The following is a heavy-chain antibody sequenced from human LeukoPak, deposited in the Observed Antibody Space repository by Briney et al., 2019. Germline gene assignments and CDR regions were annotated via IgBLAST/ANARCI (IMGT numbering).Heavy chain of an antibody. D-gene: IGHD6-13*01. CDR2: ISGSGGST. CDR1: GFTFSSYA. V-gene: IGHV3-23*01. Sequence: PGGSLRLSCAASGFTFSSYAMSWVRQAPGKGLEWVSAISGSGGSTYYADSVKGRFTTSRDNSKNTLYLQMNSLRAEDTAVYYCATTDLAAAGPYYFDYWGQGTLVTVSS. J-gene: IGHJ4*02. CDR3: ATTDLAAAGPYYFDY.